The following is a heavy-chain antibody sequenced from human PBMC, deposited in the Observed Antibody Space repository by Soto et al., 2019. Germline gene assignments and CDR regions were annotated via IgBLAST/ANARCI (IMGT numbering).Heavy chain of an antibody. J-gene: IGHJ5*02. CDR2: IYYSGST. V-gene: IGHV4-39*01. D-gene: IGHD3-3*01. CDR1: GGSISSSSYY. CDR3: AADVLRFLEWLFPRFDP. Sequence: PSETLSLTCTVSGGSISSSSYYWGWIRQPPGKGLEWIGSIYYSGSTYYNPSLKSRVTISVDTSKNQFSLKLSSVTAADTAVYYCAADVLRFLEWLFPRFDPWGQGTLVTVS.